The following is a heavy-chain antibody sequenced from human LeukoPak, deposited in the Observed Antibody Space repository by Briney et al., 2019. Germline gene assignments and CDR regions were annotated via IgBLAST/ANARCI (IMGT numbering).Heavy chain of an antibody. CDR1: GYTFTSYA. J-gene: IGHJ4*02. CDR2: INAGNGST. Sequence: ASVKVSCKASGYTFTSYAMHWVRQAPGQRLEWMGWINAGNGSTKYSQKFQGRVTITADESTSTAYMELSSLRSEDTAVYYCARGPKGYCSGGSCFPLGYWGRGTLVTVSS. D-gene: IGHD2-15*01. V-gene: IGHV1-3*01. CDR3: ARGPKGYCSGGSCFPLGY.